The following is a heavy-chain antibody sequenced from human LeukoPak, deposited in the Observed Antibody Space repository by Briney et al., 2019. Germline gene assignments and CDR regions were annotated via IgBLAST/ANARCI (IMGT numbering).Heavy chain of an antibody. J-gene: IGHJ4*02. CDR3: ANVGDVYKDAFDI. Sequence: GGSLRLSCAASGFIFSNYGMHWVRQAPGKGLEWVACIKQDGSEKYYVDSVKGRFTISRDNAKNSLYLQMNTLRAEDTAVYYCANVGDVYKDAFDIWGQGTLVTVSS. V-gene: IGHV3-7*01. D-gene: IGHD5-24*01. CDR2: IKQDGSEK. CDR1: GFIFSNYG.